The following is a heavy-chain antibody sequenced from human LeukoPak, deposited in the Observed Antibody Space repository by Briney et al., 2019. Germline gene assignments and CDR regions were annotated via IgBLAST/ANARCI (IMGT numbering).Heavy chain of an antibody. J-gene: IGHJ4*02. CDR3: ARSSGWYTPFDY. CDR1: GFTVSNNY. D-gene: IGHD6-19*01. CDR2: IYNGGST. Sequence: GGSLRLSCAASGFTVSNNYMGWVRQAPGKGLEWVPVIYNGGSTYYADSVKGRFTISRDNSKNTLYLQMNSLRAEDTAVYYCARSSGWYTPFDYWGQGTLVTVSS. V-gene: IGHV3-53*01.